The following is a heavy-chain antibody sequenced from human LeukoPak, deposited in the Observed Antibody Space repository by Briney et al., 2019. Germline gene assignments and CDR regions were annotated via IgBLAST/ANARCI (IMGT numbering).Heavy chain of an antibody. CDR3: ASMGLITMVRGVSWFDP. V-gene: IGHV4-59*01. CDR1: GGSISSYY. J-gene: IGHJ5*02. D-gene: IGHD3-10*01. CDR2: IYYSGST. Sequence: SETLSLTCTVSGGSISSYYWSWIRQPPGKGLEWIGYIYYSGSTNYNPSLKSRVTISVDTSKNQFSLKLSSVTAADTAVYYCASMGLITMVRGVSWFDPWGQGTLVTVSS.